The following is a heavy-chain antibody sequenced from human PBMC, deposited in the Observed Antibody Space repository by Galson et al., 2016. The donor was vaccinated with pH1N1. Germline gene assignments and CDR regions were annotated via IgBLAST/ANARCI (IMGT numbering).Heavy chain of an antibody. J-gene: IGHJ2*01. Sequence: SVKVSCKASGYTLTSYDINWVRQATEQGLEWMGWMNPNNGNADYAPKFQGRVTLTRNASINTAYMELSSLTSEDTAVYYCARGPVYWYFDLWGRGTPVIVSS. CDR2: MNPNNGNA. CDR1: GYTLTSYD. V-gene: IGHV1-8*01. CDR3: ARGPVYWYFDL.